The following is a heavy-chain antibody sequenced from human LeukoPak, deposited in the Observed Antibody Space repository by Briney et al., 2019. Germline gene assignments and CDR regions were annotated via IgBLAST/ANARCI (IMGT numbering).Heavy chain of an antibody. J-gene: IGHJ4*02. Sequence: PSETLSLTCGVFGVSINDYYWSWIRQSPGRGLEWIGEVSHTEGTRYNPSLESRVTMSVGTSENQLSLKLIFVTAADTAVYYCARIRCGHSGSVCYNHWGLGTLVTVSS. CDR1: GVSINDYY. D-gene: IGHD2-21*01. CDR2: VSHTEGT. V-gene: IGHV4-34*01. CDR3: ARIRCGHSGSVCYNH.